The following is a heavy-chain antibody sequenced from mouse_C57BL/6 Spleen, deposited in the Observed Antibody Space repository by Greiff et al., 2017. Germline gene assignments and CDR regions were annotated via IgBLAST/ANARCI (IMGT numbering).Heavy chain of an antibody. CDR3: ARPGSRGRYFDV. CDR1: GFTFSDYG. CDR2: ISSGSSTI. V-gene: IGHV5-17*01. Sequence: EVMLVESGGGLVKPGGSLKLSCAASGFTFSDYGMHWVRQAPEKGLEWVAYISSGSSTIYYADTVKGRFTISRDNAKNTLFLQMTSLRSEDTAMYYCARPGSRGRYFDVWGTGTTVTVSS. J-gene: IGHJ1*03. D-gene: IGHD1-1*01.